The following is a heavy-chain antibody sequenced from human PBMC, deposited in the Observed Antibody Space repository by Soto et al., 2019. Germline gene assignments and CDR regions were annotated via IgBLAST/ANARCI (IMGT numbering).Heavy chain of an antibody. CDR3: AREPAAMAV. CDR2: ISSSSSYI. D-gene: IGHD2-2*01. V-gene: IGHV3-21*01. CDR1: GFTFRSYS. Sequence: EVQLVESGGGLVKPGGSLRLSCAASGFTFRSYSMNWVRQDPGTGLERVSSISSSSSYIYYADSVKGRFTISRDNAKNTLYLQMNSLSAEDTAVYYCAREPAAMAVWGKGTTVTVSS. J-gene: IGHJ6*04.